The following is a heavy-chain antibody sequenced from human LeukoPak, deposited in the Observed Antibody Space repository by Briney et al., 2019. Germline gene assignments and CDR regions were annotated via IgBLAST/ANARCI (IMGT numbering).Heavy chain of an antibody. V-gene: IGHV4-34*01. J-gene: IGHJ4*02. D-gene: IGHD3-3*01. CDR1: GGSFSGYY. CDR3: AARYYDFWSGYYTGDY. CDR2: INHSGST. Sequence: SETLSLTCAVYGGSFSGYYWSWIRQPPGKGLEWIGEINHSGSTNYNPSLKSRVIISVDTSKNQISLKLSSVTAADTAVYYCAARYYDFWSGYYTGDYWGQGTLVTVSS.